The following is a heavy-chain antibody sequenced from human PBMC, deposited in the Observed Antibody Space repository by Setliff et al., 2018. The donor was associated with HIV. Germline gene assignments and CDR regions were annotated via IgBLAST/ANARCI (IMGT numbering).Heavy chain of an antibody. J-gene: IGHJ4*02. CDR2: IYYSGST. CDR1: GGSISSHY. Sequence: PSETLSLTCTVSGGSISSHYWSWIRQPPGKGLEWIGYIYYSGSTNYNPSLKSRVTISVDTSKNQFSLKLSSVTAADTAAYYCARVIEGGSGSMDYWGQGTLVTVSS. CDR3: ARVIEGGSGSMDY. V-gene: IGHV4-59*11. D-gene: IGHD3-22*01.